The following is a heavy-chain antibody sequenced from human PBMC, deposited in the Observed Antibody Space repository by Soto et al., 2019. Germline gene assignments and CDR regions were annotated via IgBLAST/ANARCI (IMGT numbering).Heavy chain of an antibody. V-gene: IGHV4-59*01. CDR3: ARSFYP. J-gene: IGHJ5*02. Sequence: PSETLSFTCIVSGGSISSFYWSWIRQPPGKGLEWVGGIYYNGSATYNPSLKSRVAMSVDMSKNHLFLTLNSVTAADTAVYYCARSFYPWGQGTLVTVPQ. CDR2: IYYNGSA. CDR1: GGSISSFY.